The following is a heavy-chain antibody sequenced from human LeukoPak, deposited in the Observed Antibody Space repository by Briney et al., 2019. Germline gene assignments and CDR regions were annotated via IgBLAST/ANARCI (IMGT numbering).Heavy chain of an antibody. Sequence: ASVKVSCKASGYTFTGYYMHWVRQAPGQGLEWVGWINPKSGGTNYAQKFQGRVTMTTDTSTSTAYMEMRSLRSDDTAVYYCAREGPYTSGWYNMDYWGQGTLVTVSS. J-gene: IGHJ4*02. CDR1: GYTFTGYY. CDR2: INPKSGGT. CDR3: AREGPYTSGWYNMDY. D-gene: IGHD6-19*01. V-gene: IGHV1-2*02.